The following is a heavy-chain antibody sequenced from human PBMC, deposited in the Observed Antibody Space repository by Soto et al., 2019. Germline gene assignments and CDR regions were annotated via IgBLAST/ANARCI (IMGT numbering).Heavy chain of an antibody. CDR3: ARDGAADGSGSYTVAP. D-gene: IGHD3-10*01. V-gene: IGHV3-33*01. Sequence: PGGSLRLSCAASGLTFSSYGMHWGRQAPGKGLEWVAVIWYDGSNKYYADSVKGRFTISRDNSKNTLYLQMNSLRAEDTAVYYCARDGAADGSGSYTVAPWGQGTLVTVSS. CDR2: IWYDGSNK. J-gene: IGHJ5*02. CDR1: GLTFSSYG.